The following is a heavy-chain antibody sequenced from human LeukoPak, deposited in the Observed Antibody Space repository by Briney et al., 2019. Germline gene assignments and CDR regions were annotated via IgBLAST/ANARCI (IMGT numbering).Heavy chain of an antibody. Sequence: ASVKVSCKASGYTFTGYYMHWVRQAPGQGLEWMGWINPNSGGTNYAQKFQGRVTMTRDTSISTAYMELSRLRSDDTAVYYCAREEAEGDTFYIQHWGQGTLVTVSS. V-gene: IGHV1-2*02. CDR1: GYTFTGYY. CDR3: AREEAEGDTFYIQH. J-gene: IGHJ1*01. D-gene: IGHD2/OR15-2a*01. CDR2: INPNSGGT.